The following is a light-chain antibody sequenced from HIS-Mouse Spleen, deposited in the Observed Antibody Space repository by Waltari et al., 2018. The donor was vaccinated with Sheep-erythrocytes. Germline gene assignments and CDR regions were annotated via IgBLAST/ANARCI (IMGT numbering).Light chain of an antibody. CDR1: SSDVGGYNY. J-gene: IGLJ2*01. Sequence: QSALTQPPSASGSPGQSVTISCTGTSSDVGGYNYVSWYQQHPGKAPKLMIYEVSKRPSGVPELFSDSNSGNTATLTISRVEAGDEADYYCQVWKVFGGGTKLTVL. V-gene: IGLV2-8*01. CDR3: QVWKV. CDR2: EVS.